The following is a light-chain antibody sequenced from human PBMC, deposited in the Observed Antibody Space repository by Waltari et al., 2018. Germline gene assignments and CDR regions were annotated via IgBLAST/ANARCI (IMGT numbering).Light chain of an antibody. J-gene: IGKJ5*01. Sequence: DIEMTQSPSSLSASVGDRVTLACRASQAISSSLAWYQQKPGEAPKLLVSAASTLESEVPSRFSASGSGTNYSLTISSLQSEDFATYFCQHYHAIPFTFGQGTRLDIK. CDR2: AAS. V-gene: IGKV1-NL1*01. CDR3: QHYHAIPFT. CDR1: QAISSS.